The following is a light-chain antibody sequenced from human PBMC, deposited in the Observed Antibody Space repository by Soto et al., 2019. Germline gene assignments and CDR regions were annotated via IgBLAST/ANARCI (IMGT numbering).Light chain of an antibody. J-gene: IGKJ5*01. CDR1: QSVSSK. V-gene: IGKV3-15*01. CDR2: DTS. Sequence: MVMTHSPATLSVSPGERATLAFRASQSVSSKLAWYQQKPGQAPRLLIYDTSTRATGIPARFSGSGSGTDFTLTISSLQSEDFAVYYCQQYSNWPPINFGQGTRLEIK. CDR3: QQYSNWPPIN.